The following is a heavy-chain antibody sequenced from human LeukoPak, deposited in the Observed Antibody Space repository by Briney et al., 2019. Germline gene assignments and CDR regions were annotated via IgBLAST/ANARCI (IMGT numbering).Heavy chain of an antibody. CDR2: INHSGST. CDR1: GGSFSGYY. D-gene: IGHD7-27*01. V-gene: IGHV4-34*01. Sequence: PSETLSLTCAVYGGSFSGYYWSWIRQPPGKGLEWIGEINHSGSTYYNPSLKSRVTISVDRSKNQFSLKLSSVTAADTAVYYCARVPGVDAFDIWGQGTMVTVSS. J-gene: IGHJ3*02. CDR3: ARVPGVDAFDI.